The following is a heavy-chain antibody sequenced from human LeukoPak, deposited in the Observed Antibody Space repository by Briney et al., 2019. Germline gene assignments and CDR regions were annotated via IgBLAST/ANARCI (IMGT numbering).Heavy chain of an antibody. J-gene: IGHJ4*02. V-gene: IGHV1-46*01. CDR1: GYTFTSYY. CDR3: ARDYYDSSGYYAPAFDY. CDR2: INPSGGST. Sequence: ASVKGSCKASGYTFTSYYMHWVRQAPGQGLEWVGIINPSGGSTSYAQKFQGRVTMTRDTSTSTVYMELSSLRSEDTAVYYCARDYYDSSGYYAPAFDYWGQGTLVTVSS. D-gene: IGHD3-22*01.